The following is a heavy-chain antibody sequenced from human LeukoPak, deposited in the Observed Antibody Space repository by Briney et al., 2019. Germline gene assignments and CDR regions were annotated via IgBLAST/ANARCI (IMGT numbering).Heavy chain of an antibody. Sequence: GGSLRLSSAVSGFTVSSNYMSWVRQAPGKGLEWVSVMYSGGSTYYADSVKGRFTISRHNSKNTLYLEINSLRPDDTAVYYCARGGGDYNPFDYWGQGTLVTVSS. CDR1: GFTVSSNY. V-gene: IGHV3-53*04. D-gene: IGHD4-17*01. J-gene: IGHJ4*02. CDR3: ARGGGDYNPFDY. CDR2: MYSGGST.